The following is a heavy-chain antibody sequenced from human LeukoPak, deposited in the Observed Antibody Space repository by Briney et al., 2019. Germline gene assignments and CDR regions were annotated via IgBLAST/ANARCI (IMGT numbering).Heavy chain of an antibody. CDR1: GYTCTSYY. CDR2: ISPYNANT. Sequence: ASVKVSCKASGYTCTSYYISWVRQAPGQGLEWMGWISPYNANTNYAQKLQGRITMTTDTSTSTAYMELRSLRSDDTAVYYCARGPHSGWIDYWGQGTLVTVSS. CDR3: ARGPHSGWIDY. V-gene: IGHV1-18*01. J-gene: IGHJ4*02. D-gene: IGHD6-19*01.